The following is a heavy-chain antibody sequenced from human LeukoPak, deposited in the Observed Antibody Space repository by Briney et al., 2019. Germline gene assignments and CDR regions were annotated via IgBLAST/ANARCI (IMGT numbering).Heavy chain of an antibody. J-gene: IGHJ4*02. Sequence: GGSLRLSCAASGFTFSRSWIHWVRQAPGKGLEWVANMNQDGSEKYYADSVKGRFTISRDNSKNTLYLQMNSLRAEDTAVYYCASGGPYDYWGQGTLVTVSS. CDR3: ASGGPYDY. V-gene: IGHV3-7*01. CDR2: MNQDGSEK. CDR1: GFTFSRSW. D-gene: IGHD3-16*01.